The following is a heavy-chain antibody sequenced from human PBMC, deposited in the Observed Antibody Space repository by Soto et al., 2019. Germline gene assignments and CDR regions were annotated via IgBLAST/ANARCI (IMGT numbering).Heavy chain of an antibody. Sequence: PWGSLRLSCTASGFTFSSQWLHWVRQAPGKGLMWISRILNDGTTTNYADSVKGRFTVSRDNAKKTMSLQMNNLRAEDTAVYYCATWRGGYTYGLDHWGQGTPVTVSS. V-gene: IGHV3-74*01. J-gene: IGHJ4*02. D-gene: IGHD5-18*01. CDR1: GFTFSSQW. CDR3: ATWRGGYTYGLDH. CDR2: ILNDGTTT.